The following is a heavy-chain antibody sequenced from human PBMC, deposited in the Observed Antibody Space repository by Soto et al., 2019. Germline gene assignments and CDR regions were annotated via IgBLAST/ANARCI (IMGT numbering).Heavy chain of an antibody. Sequence: GESLRLSCATSGFTFSSYDMSWVRQAPGTGLEWVSGVSGSGGITYYAVSVKGRFTISRDISKNTLYLQMNSLRAEDTAVYYCAKVSRSYYDSSGYPFDYWGQGTLVTVSS. V-gene: IGHV3-23*01. CDR1: GFTFSSYD. CDR3: AKVSRSYYDSSGYPFDY. CDR2: VSGSGGIT. J-gene: IGHJ4*02. D-gene: IGHD3-22*01.